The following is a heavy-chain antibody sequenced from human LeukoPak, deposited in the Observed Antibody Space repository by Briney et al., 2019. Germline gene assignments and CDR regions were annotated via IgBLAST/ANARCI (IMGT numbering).Heavy chain of an antibody. CDR1: GFTFSSYA. CDR3: AKGYYDYVWGSYYFDY. CDR2: ISGSGGST. J-gene: IGHJ4*02. Sequence: PGGSLRLSCAASGFTFSSYAMSWVRQAPGKGLEWVSTISGSGGSTYYADSVKGRFTISRDNSRDTLYLQMTSLRAEDTAVYYYAKGYYDYVWGSYYFDYWGQGTLVTVSS. V-gene: IGHV3-23*01. D-gene: IGHD3-16*01.